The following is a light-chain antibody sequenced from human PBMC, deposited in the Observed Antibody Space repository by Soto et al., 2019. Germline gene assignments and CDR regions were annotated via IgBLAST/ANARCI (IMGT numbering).Light chain of an antibody. Sequence: DIQMTQSPSSLSASVGDTVTITCRSSQTISSYLNWYQQKPGKAPKLLIYAASSLRSGVPSRFSGSGSGTDFTLAISSLQPEDFATYYCQQTYSNLYTFGQGTKLEIK. CDR1: QTISSY. CDR2: AAS. J-gene: IGKJ2*01. V-gene: IGKV1-39*01. CDR3: QQTYSNLYT.